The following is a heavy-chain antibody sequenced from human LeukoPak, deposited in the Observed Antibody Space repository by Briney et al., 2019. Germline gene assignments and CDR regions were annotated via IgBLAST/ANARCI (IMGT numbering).Heavy chain of an antibody. CDR2: ISSSSSYI. CDR1: GFTFSSYS. Sequence: PGGSLRLSCAASGFTFSSYSMNWVRQAPGKGLEWVSSISSSSSYIYYADSVKGRFTISRDNAKNSLYLQMNSLRAEDTAVYYCARDGQEYGGYIDYWGQGTLVTVSS. J-gene: IGHJ4*02. D-gene: IGHD2/OR15-2a*01. V-gene: IGHV3-21*01. CDR3: ARDGQEYGGYIDY.